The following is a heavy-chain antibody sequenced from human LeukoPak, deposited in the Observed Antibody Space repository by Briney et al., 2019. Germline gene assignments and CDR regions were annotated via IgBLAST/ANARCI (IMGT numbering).Heavy chain of an antibody. CDR3: ARGGDRCSGGSCYLDAFDI. CDR1: GFTFSSYA. D-gene: IGHD2-15*01. J-gene: IGHJ3*02. CDR2: ISSNGGST. Sequence: GGSLRLSCAASGFTFSSYAMHWVRQAPGKGLEYVSAISSNGGSTYYANSVKGRFTISRDNSKNTLYLQMGSLRAEDMAVYYCARGGDRCSGGSCYLDAFDIWGQGTMVTVSS. V-gene: IGHV3-64*01.